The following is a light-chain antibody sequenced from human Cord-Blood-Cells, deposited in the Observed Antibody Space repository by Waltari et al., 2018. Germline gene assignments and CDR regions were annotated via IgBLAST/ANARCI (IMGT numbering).Light chain of an antibody. CDR2: AAS. V-gene: IGKV1-39*01. Sequence: DIQMTQSPSSLSASVGDRVTITCRASQSISSYLNRYKQKPGKAPKLLIYAASSLQSGVPSRFSGSGSGTDFTLTISSLQPEDFATYYCQQSYSTPMYTFGQGTKLEIK. CDR1: QSISSY. J-gene: IGKJ2*01. CDR3: QQSYSTPMYT.